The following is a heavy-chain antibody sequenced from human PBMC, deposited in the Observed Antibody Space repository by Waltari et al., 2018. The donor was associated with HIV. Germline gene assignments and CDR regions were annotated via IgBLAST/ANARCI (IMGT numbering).Heavy chain of an antibody. CDR3: ARDFIGSNWFDP. CDR2: ISRSSGYI. J-gene: IGHJ5*02. D-gene: IGHD2-15*01. CDR1: GFPFSRYT. V-gene: IGHV3-21*01. Sequence: EMQLVESGGGLVKPGGSLRLSCAASGFPFSRYTMNWVRQAPGKGLQWVSSISRSSGYIYYADSVKGRFTISRDNAKNSLYLQMNSLRAEDTAVYYCARDFIGSNWFDPWGQGTLVTVSS.